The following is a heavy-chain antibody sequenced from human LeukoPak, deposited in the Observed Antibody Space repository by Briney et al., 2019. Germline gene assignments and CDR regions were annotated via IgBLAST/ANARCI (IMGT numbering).Heavy chain of an antibody. D-gene: IGHD6-13*01. CDR1: GFTFSSYA. V-gene: IGHV3-23*01. Sequence: GGSLRLSCAASGFTFSSYAMTWVRQAPGKGLEWVSTISISGRDTYYADSVKGRFTISRDNSQNTLFLQMNSLRAGDTAVYYCAKVAAAAGLDFWGQGTLVTVSS. CDR3: AKVAAAAGLDF. CDR2: ISISGRDT. J-gene: IGHJ4*02.